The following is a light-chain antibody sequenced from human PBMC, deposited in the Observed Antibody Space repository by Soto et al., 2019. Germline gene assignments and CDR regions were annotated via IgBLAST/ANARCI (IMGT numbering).Light chain of an antibody. CDR3: LVYYGGVRV. CDR2: STN. Sequence: QAVVTQEPSLTVSPGGTVTLTCASSIGAVTSGYFPNWFQQKPGQAPRPLIFSTNKKHSWTPARFSGSLLGGKAALTLSGVQPEDEAEYYCLVYYGGVRVFGGGTKLTVL. V-gene: IGLV7-43*01. CDR1: IGAVTSGYF. J-gene: IGLJ3*02.